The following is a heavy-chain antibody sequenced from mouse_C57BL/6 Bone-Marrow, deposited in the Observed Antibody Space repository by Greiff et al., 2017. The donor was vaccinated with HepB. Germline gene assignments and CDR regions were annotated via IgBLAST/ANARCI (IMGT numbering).Heavy chain of an antibody. V-gene: IGHV1-82*01. D-gene: IGHD2-3*01. CDR2: IYPGDGDT. J-gene: IGHJ4*01. CDR3: ARHGYSRYAMDY. Sequence: QVQLKESGPELVKPGASVKISCKASGYAFSSSWMNWVKQRPGKGLEWIGRIYPGDGDTNYNGKFKGKATLTADKASSTAYMQLSRLTSEDSAVYFCARHGYSRYAMDYWGQGTSVTVSS. CDR1: GYAFSSSW.